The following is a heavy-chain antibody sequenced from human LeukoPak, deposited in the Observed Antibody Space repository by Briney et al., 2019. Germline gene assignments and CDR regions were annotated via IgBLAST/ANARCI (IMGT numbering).Heavy chain of an antibody. Sequence: GGSLRLSCAVSGFTFSSYWMSWFRQAPGKGLEWVANIDQDGSQKFSVDSVKGRFTISRDNAKNSLSLQMNSLRVEDTAVYYCARDWFDGDYDRFDYWGQGTLVTVSS. V-gene: IGHV3-7*03. J-gene: IGHJ4*02. CDR2: IDQDGSQK. D-gene: IGHD4-17*01. CDR1: GFTFSSYW. CDR3: ARDWFDGDYDRFDY.